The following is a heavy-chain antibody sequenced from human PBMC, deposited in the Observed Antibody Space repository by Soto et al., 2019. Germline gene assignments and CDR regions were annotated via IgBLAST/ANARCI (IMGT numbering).Heavy chain of an antibody. CDR1: GFTFSSYS. CDR2: IGSSSSYI. D-gene: IGHD3-22*01. CDR3: ARELWEYYYDSSGYYFDY. Sequence: PGGSLRLSCAASGFTFSSYSMNWVRQAPGKGLEWVSSIGSSSSYIYYADSVKGRFTISRDNAKNSLYLQMNSLRAEDTAVYYCARELWEYYYDSSGYYFDYWGQGTLVTVSS. J-gene: IGHJ4*02. V-gene: IGHV3-21*01.